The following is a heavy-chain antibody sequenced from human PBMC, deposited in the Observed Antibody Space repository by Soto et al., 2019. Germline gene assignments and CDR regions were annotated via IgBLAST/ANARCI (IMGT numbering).Heavy chain of an antibody. CDR1: GFTFSAYA. V-gene: IGHV3-23*01. D-gene: IGHD3-9*01. J-gene: IGHJ4*02. CDR3: VKPSHEMLIGYSPFDH. Sequence: EVQLLESGGGLVQPGGSLRLSCVASGFTFSAYAMSWVRQAPGKGLQWVSAIRDSGDYTYYADSVKGRFTILRDNSKSTLFLQMDSLNADDTALYYCVKPSHEMLIGYSPFDHWGQGTLVTVSS. CDR2: IRDSGDYT.